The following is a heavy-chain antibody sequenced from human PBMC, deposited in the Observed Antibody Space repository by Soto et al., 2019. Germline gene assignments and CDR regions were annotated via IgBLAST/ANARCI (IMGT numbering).Heavy chain of an antibody. V-gene: IGHV4-59*01. Sequence: SETLSLTCTVSGGSISSYYWSWLRQPPGKGLEWTGYIYYSGSTNYNPSLKSRVTISVDTSKNQFYLNLSSVTAADTAVYYCARYLGSDPYGMDVWGQGTTVSVSS. CDR1: GGSISSYY. CDR2: IYYSGST. CDR3: ARYLGSDPYGMDV. D-gene: IGHD3-10*01. J-gene: IGHJ6*02.